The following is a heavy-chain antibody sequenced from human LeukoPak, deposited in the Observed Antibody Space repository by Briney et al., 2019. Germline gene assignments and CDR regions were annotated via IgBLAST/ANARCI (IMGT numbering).Heavy chain of an antibody. CDR2: INHNGKTI. Sequence: GGSLRLSCAASGFTFSSYVMSWVRQAPGKGLEWVSYINHNGKTIYYADSVKGRFTISRDNAKNSLYLQVNSLRDEDTAVYYCARDPYQLLLFDYWGQGTLVTVSS. V-gene: IGHV3-48*02. CDR1: GFTFSSYV. D-gene: IGHD2-2*01. CDR3: ARDPYQLLLFDY. J-gene: IGHJ4*02.